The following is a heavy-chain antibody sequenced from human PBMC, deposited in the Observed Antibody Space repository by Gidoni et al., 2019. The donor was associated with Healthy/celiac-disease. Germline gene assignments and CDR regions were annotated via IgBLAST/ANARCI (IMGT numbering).Heavy chain of an antibody. CDR3: ASHYYDSSGYYYPFDY. J-gene: IGHJ4*02. CDR2: IYHSGST. D-gene: IGHD3-22*01. Sequence: QVQLQASGPGLVKPSETLSLTCAVSGYSISSGYYWGWIRQPPGKGLEWIGSIYHSGSTYYNPSLKSRVTISVDTSKNQFSLKLSSVTAADTAVYYCASHYYDSSGYYYPFDYWGQGTLVTVSS. CDR1: GYSISSGYY. V-gene: IGHV4-38-2*01.